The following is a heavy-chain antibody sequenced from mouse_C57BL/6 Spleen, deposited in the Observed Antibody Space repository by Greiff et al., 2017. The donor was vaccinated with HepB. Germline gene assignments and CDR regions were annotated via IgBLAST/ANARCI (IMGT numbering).Heavy chain of an antibody. J-gene: IGHJ1*03. V-gene: IGHV5-4*03. CDR1: GFTFSSYA. CDR2: ISDGGSYT. CDR3: ARGDYEGYFDV. Sequence: EVKVEESGGGLVKPGGSLKLSCAASGFTFSSYAMSWVRQTPEKRLEWVATISDGGSYTYYPDNVKGRFTISRDNAKNNLYLQMSHLKSEDTAMYYCARGDYEGYFDVWAQGPRSPSPQ. D-gene: IGHD2-4*01.